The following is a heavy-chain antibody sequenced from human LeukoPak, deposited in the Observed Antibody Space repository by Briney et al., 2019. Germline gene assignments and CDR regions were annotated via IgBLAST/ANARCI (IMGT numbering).Heavy chain of an antibody. CDR2: IYYSGST. J-gene: IGHJ2*01. Sequence: PSETLSLTCTVSGGSISSYYWSWIRQPPGKGLEWIGYIYYSGSTNYNPSPKSRVTISVDTSKNQFSLKLSSVTAADTAVYYCARAGAQQQLLGYAVLWGGGALCSVSS. CDR3: ARAGAQQQLLGYAVL. CDR1: GGSISSYY. V-gene: IGHV4-59*01. D-gene: IGHD2-2*01.